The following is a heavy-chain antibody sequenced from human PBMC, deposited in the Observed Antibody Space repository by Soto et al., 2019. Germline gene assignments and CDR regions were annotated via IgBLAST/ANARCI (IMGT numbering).Heavy chain of an antibody. V-gene: IGHV1-18*01. CDR2: ITADNGDT. CDR1: GYIFNNYG. CDR3: ARRTLGSAIGIGDY. Sequence: QIQLVQSGAEVKVPGASVKVSCRASGYIFNNYGISWVRQAPGQGLEWMGFITADNGDTKFAEQLQGRVSMTTDTSTNTAYMELRNLRSDCTALYYCARRTLGSAIGIGDYWGQGTLVTVSS. D-gene: IGHD7-27*01. J-gene: IGHJ4*02.